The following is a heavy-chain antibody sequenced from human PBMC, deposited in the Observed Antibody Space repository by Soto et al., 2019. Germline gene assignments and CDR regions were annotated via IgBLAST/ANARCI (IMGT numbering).Heavy chain of an antibody. J-gene: IGHJ6*01. Sequence: QVQLVESGGGVVQPGRSLRLSCAASGFTFSSYGMHWVRQAPGKGLEWVAVISYDGSNKYYADSVKGRFTISRDNSKNTLYLQMNSLAAEETALYYCAKVGIIAGATFNDSYGMDVW. CDR3: AKVGIIAGATFNDSYGMDV. V-gene: IGHV3-30*18. CDR1: GFTFSSYG. CDR2: ISYDGSNK. D-gene: IGHD1-26*01.